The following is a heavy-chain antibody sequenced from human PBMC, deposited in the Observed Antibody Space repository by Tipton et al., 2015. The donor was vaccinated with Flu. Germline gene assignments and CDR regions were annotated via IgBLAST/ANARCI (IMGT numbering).Heavy chain of an antibody. CDR3: ATPTILGVVAFDL. V-gene: IGHV4-39*07. Sequence: LRLSCTVSSGSIRSTNYFCAWIRQPPGKRLELIGSIYPSGTTYYNPSLKSRVTISVDTSKTQLSLKLSSVTADDTAVYFCATPTILGVVAFDLWGRGILVTVSS. J-gene: IGHJ2*01. CDR1: SGSIRSTNYF. D-gene: IGHD3-3*01. CDR2: IYPSGTT.